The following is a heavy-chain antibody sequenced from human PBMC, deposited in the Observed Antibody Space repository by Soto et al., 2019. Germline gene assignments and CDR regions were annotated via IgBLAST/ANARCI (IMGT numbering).Heavy chain of an antibody. V-gene: IGHV5-10-1*01. J-gene: IGHJ6*02. CDR1: GYSFTSYW. CDR2: IDPSDSYT. D-gene: IGHD6-13*01. CDR3: ARLSSSFPYYYYGMDV. Sequence: GESLKISCKGSGYSFTSYWISWVRQMPGKGLEWRGRIDPSDSYTNYSPSFQGHVTISADKSISTAYLQWSSLKASDTAMYSCARLSSSFPYYYYGMDVWGQGTTVTVSS.